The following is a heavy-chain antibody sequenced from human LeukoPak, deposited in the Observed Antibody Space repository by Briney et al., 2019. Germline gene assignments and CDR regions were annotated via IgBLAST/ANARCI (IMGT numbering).Heavy chain of an antibody. J-gene: IGHJ5*02. D-gene: IGHD3-10*01. V-gene: IGHV1-8*01. Sequence: GASVKVSCKASGYTFTSYDINWVRQAPGQGLEWMGWMNPTSGHTGYVRKFQGRIIMTRDTSVSTAYMELNSLTSEDTAVYYCARSPVGVRKKHDLWGQGTLVIVSS. CDR2: MNPTSGHT. CDR3: ARSPVGVRKKHDL. CDR1: GYTFTSYD.